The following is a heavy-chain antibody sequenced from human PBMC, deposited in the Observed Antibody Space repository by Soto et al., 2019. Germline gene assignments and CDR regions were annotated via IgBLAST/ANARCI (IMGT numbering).Heavy chain of an antibody. CDR3: ARLRDYGDSPGYYYYGMDV. J-gene: IGHJ6*02. Sequence: PGGSLRLSCAASGFTFSDYYMSWIRQAPGKGLEWVSYISSSGSTIYYADSVKGRFTISRDNAKNSLYLQMNSLRAEDTAVYYCARLRDYGDSPGYYYYGMDVWGQGTTVTVSS. CDR1: GFTFSDYY. V-gene: IGHV3-11*01. CDR2: ISSSGSTI. D-gene: IGHD4-17*01.